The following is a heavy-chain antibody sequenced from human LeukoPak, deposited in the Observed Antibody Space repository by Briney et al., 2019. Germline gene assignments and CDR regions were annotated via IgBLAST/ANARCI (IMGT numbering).Heavy chain of an antibody. V-gene: IGHV3-30*03. J-gene: IGHJ4*02. CDR1: GFTISTYG. CDR3: ARDFGMHYYDSSGYYYGY. D-gene: IGHD3-22*01. Sequence: SGGSLRLSCAASGFTISTYGMHWVRQAPGKGLEWVALISYDGSDKYYADSVKGRFTNSRDNSKNTLYLQMNSLRAEDTAVYYCARDFGMHYYDSSGYYYGYWGQGTLVAVSS. CDR2: ISYDGSDK.